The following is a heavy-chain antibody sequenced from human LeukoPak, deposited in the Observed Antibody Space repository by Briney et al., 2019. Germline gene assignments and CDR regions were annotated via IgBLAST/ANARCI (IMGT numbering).Heavy chain of an antibody. V-gene: IGHV1-2*02. CDR2: INLNSGGT. Sequence: ASVKVPCKTSEYILSDHYVHWVRQAPGEGLEWIGWINLNSGGTNYAQKFQGRVTMTRDTSISTAYMELSSLRSDDTAVYYCARSSGGSGRWGDNWFDPWGQGTLVSVSS. D-gene: IGHD3-10*01. J-gene: IGHJ5*02. CDR3: ARSSGGSGRWGDNWFDP. CDR1: EYILSDHY.